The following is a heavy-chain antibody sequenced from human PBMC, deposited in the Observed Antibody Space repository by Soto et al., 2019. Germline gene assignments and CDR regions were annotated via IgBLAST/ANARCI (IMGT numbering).Heavy chain of an antibody. CDR2: IYYAGSP. CDR1: GGSISSTGHY. CDR3: ARLMGVVTVDY. J-gene: IGHJ4*02. V-gene: IGHV4-39*02. D-gene: IGHD2-21*02. Sequence: QLQLQESGPGLVKPSETLSLTCSVSGGSISSTGHYWGWIRQPPGKGLEWIGNIYYAGSPYYNPSLKCRVTISVDTSKNHFSLALTSVTAADTAVYYCARLMGVVTVDYWGQGALVTVSS.